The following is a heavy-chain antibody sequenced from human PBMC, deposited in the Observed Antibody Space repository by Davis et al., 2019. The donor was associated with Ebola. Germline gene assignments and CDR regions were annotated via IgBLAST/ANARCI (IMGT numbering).Heavy chain of an antibody. CDR2: INHTGTT. CDR3: ARGGGITMVPYYYGMDV. V-gene: IGHV4-34*01. CDR1: GGSFSGYY. D-gene: IGHD3-10*01. J-gene: IGHJ6*02. Sequence: SETLSLTCAVYGGSFSGYYWSWIRQPPGKGLEWIGEINHTGTTNYNPSLKSRLTISIDTSKNQFSLKLSSVTAAGTAVYYCARGGGITMVPYYYGMDVWGQGTTVTVSS.